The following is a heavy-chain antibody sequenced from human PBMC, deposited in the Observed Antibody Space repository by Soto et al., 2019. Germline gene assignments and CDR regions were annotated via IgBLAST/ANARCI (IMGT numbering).Heavy chain of an antibody. D-gene: IGHD3-9*01. CDR1: GFTFDDYA. Sequence: SLRLSCAASGFTFDDYAMHWVRQAPGKGLEWVSGISWNSGSIGYADSVKGRFTISRDNAKNSLYLQMNSLRAEDTALYYCAKDSAGYYDILTGYFYFDYWGQGTLVTVSS. CDR2: ISWNSGSI. J-gene: IGHJ4*02. V-gene: IGHV3-9*01. CDR3: AKDSAGYYDILTGYFYFDY.